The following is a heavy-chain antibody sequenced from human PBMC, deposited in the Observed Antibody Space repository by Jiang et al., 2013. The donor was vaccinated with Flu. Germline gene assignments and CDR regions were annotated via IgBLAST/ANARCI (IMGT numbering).Heavy chain of an antibody. D-gene: IGHD1-14*01. J-gene: IGHJ4*02. V-gene: IGHV5-10-1*01. CDR2: IDPTDSST. CDR3: ARTNRADDY. CDR1: GFSFTNYY. Sequence: GAEVKKPGESLKISCKGSGFSFTNYYITWVRQMPGKGLEWMGKIDPTDSSTNYSPSFQGHVTISADRSINTAYLQWSSLKASDTAIYYCARTNRADDYWGQGTLVTVSX.